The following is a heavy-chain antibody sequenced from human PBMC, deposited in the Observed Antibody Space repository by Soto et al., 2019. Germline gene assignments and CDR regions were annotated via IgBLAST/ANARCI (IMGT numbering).Heavy chain of an antibody. D-gene: IGHD2-15*01. CDR3: TRDVSGGRSEAYYYYDMDV. Sequence: EVQLVESGGGLVKPGGSLRLSCAASGFTFSSYSMNWVRQAPGKGLEWVSSISSSGSHIYYADSVKGRFTISRDNANNSLYLQMNSLRAEDTAVYYCTRDVSGGRSEAYYYYDMDVWGKGTTVTVSS. V-gene: IGHV3-21*01. CDR1: GFTFSSYS. J-gene: IGHJ6*03. CDR2: ISSSGSHI.